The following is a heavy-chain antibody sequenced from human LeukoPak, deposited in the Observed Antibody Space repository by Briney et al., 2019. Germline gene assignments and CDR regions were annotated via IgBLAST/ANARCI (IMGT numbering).Heavy chain of an antibody. CDR2: INYSGST. V-gene: IGHV4-39*07. J-gene: IGHJ5*02. CDR3: ARGRTAGEGELFDP. D-gene: IGHD6-13*01. CDR1: GGSISSSSHY. Sequence: SETLSLTCTVSGGSISSSSHYWSWIRQPPGKGLEWIASINYSGSTYYNPSLKSRVTMSVDTSKNQFSLKLSSVTAADTAVYYCARGRTAGEGELFDPWGQGTLVTVSS.